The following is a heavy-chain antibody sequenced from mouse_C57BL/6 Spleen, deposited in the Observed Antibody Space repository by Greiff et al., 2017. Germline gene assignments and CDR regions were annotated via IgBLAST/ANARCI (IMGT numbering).Heavy chain of an antibody. D-gene: IGHD1-1*01. V-gene: IGHV14-3*01. J-gene: IGHJ3*01. Sequence: VQLQQSVAELVRPGASVKLSCTASGFYIKNTYMHWVKQRPEQGLEWIGRIAPANGNTKYAPKFQGKATITADTSSNTAYLQLSSLTSQDTAIYYCAITTPVEAWFAYWGQETLGTVSA. CDR1: GFYIKNTY. CDR3: AITTPVEAWFAY. CDR2: IAPANGNT.